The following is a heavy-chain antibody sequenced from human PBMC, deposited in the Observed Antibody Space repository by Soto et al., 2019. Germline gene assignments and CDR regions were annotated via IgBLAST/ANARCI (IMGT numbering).Heavy chain of an antibody. CDR2: ISCSGGST. CDR1: GFTFSSYG. Sequence: PGXSLRLSGAASGFTFSSYGIHWVDQAPGKGLEWVSAISCSGGSTYYADSVKGRFTISRDNSKNTLYLQMNSLRAEDTAVYYCAKDPPVLDDSSGPEDYWGQGTLVTVSS. J-gene: IGHJ4*02. D-gene: IGHD3-22*01. V-gene: IGHV3-23*01. CDR3: AKDPPVLDDSSGPEDY.